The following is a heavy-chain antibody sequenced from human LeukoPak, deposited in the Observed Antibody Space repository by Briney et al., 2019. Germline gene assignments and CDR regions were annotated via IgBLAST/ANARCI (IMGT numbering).Heavy chain of an antibody. CDR1: GGSITYYY. CDR2: IYYSGGT. J-gene: IGHJ4*02. D-gene: IGHD2-15*01. Sequence: PSETLSLTCTVSGGSITYYYWSWIRQPPGKGLEWIGYIYYSGGTSYNPSLKSRLTISVDTSKNQFSLRLNSVTAADTAVYYCAREGYCSGESCFGPDYWGQGTLVTVSS. CDR3: AREGYCSGESCFGPDY. V-gene: IGHV4-59*01.